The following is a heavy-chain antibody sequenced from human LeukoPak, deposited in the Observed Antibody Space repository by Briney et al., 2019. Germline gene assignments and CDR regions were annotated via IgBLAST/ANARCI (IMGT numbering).Heavy chain of an antibody. Sequence: GGSLRLSCAAPGFTFSIYGMHWVRQAPGKGLEWVAFIRSDGSNKYYAGSVKGRFTISRDNSKNTLYLQMNSLRAEDTAVYYCAKVSGTYQDYWGQGTLVTVSS. CDR1: GFTFSIYG. CDR3: AKVSGTYQDY. CDR2: IRSDGSNK. V-gene: IGHV3-30*02. D-gene: IGHD1-26*01. J-gene: IGHJ4*02.